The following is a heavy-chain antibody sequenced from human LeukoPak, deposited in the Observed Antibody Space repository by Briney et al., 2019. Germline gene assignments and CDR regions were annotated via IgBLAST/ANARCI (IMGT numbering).Heavy chain of an antibody. D-gene: IGHD1-26*01. J-gene: IGHJ4*02. CDR2: IYSGGST. CDR1: GFTVSSNY. V-gene: IGHV3-53*01. Sequence: GGSLRLSCAASGFTVSSNYMSWVRQAPGKGLEWVPVIYSGGSTYYADSVKGRFTISRDNSKNTLYLQMNSLRAEDTAVYYCAREGIVGAISYWGQGTLVTVSS. CDR3: AREGIVGAISY.